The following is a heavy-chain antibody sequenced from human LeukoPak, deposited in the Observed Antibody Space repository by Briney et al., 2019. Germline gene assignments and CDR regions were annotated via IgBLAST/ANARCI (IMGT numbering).Heavy chain of an antibody. CDR2: IWFDGTYK. V-gene: IGHV3-33*01. Sequence: GGSLRLSCAPSGFTFGSHAMHWVRQAPGKGLEWVAIIWFDGTYKYYVDSVKGRFTVPRDNSDNMLYMQMSSLRAEDTAVYYCARSTEGRPITGTTFIRDYMDVWGKGTTVTVSS. CDR3: ARSTEGRPITGTTFIRDYMDV. CDR1: GFTFGSHA. D-gene: IGHD1-7*01. J-gene: IGHJ6*03.